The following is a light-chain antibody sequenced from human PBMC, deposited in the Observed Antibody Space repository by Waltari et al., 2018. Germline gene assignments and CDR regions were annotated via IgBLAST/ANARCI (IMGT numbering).Light chain of an antibody. CDR2: ENT. J-gene: IGLJ3*02. Sequence: QSVLTQVPSVSGAPGQRVTISCTGGDSNIASFGVNWYQHPPGRVPKLLIYENTNRPSGGPDRFSGSKSGTSASLAIEGLQPEDEGDYYCQSYDNSLRGSVLFGGGTKVTV. V-gene: IGLV1-40*01. CDR3: QSYDNSLRGSVL. CDR1: DSNIASFG.